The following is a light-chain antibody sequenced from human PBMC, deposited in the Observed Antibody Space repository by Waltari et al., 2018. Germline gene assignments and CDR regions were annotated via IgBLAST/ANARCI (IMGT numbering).Light chain of an antibody. J-gene: IGLJ3*02. V-gene: IGLV3-19*01. CDR2: GPD. Sequence: SSELNQDPAVSVALGQTVKITCQGDSLRKFSASWYQQRPGQAPILVLYGPDYRPSGIPGRFSGSTSGGTASLTSTGAQAEDEAVYYWHSRDSTSTRVFGGGTRLTV. CDR3: HSRDSTSTRV. CDR1: SLRKFS.